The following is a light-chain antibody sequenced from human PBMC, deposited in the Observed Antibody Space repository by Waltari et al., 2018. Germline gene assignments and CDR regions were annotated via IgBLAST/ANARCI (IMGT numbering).Light chain of an antibody. CDR1: QDITNY. J-gene: IGKJ5*01. CDR3: QQYENLPIT. Sequence: DIQMTQSPSTLSASIGARVTITCRARQDITNYLNWYQQKPGGAPKLLIYDSSNLETGVPSRFSGSGSGTDFTFTISNVQPDDIATYYCQQYENLPITFGQGTRLEIK. CDR2: DSS. V-gene: IGKV1-33*01.